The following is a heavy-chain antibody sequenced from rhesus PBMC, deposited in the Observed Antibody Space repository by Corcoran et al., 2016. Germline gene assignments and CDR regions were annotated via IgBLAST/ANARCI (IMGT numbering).Heavy chain of an antibody. Sequence: QLQLQESGPGLVKPSETLSLTCAVSGGSISSNYWSWICQPPRKGLDWNGRISGCVGSTDYNPSRKNRVTISTDTSKNQFSLKLSSVTAADTAVYYCARSMRRLEYVTFRYDVWGPGVLVTVSS. CDR1: GGSISSNY. CDR2: ISGCVGST. J-gene: IGHJ5-1*01. V-gene: IGHV4-173*01. D-gene: IGHD6-25*01. CDR3: ARSMRRLEYVTFRYDV.